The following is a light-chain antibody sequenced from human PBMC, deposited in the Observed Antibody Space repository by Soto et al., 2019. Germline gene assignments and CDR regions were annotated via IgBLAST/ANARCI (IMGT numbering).Light chain of an antibody. J-gene: IGKJ5*01. CDR1: QGISSY. Sequence: IQLTQSPSSLSASVGDRVTITCRASQGISSYLAWYQQKPGKAPKLLIYAASTLQTGVPSRFSGSESGTDFTLTISSLQPEDFATYYCQQVNNYPLTFGGGTRLEIK. CDR3: QQVNNYPLT. CDR2: AAS. V-gene: IGKV1-9*01.